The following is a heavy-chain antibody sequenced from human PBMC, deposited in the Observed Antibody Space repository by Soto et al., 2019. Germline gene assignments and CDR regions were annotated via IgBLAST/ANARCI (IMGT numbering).Heavy chain of an antibody. V-gene: IGHV4-39*01. CDR2: IYYSGST. CDR1: GGSISSSSYY. Sequence: QLQLQESGPGLVKPSETLSLTCTVSGGSISSSSYYWGWIRQPPGKGLEWIGSIYYSGSTYYNPSLKSRVTISVDTSKNQFSLKLSSVTAADTAVYYCARRLWFRELAPVLFDYWGQGTLVTVSS. D-gene: IGHD3-10*01. CDR3: ARRLWFRELAPVLFDY. J-gene: IGHJ4*02.